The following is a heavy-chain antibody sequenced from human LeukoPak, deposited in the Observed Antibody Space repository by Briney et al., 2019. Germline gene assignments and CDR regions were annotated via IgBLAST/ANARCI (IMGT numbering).Heavy chain of an antibody. J-gene: IGHJ3*02. V-gene: IGHV1-18*01. CDR2: ISAYNGNT. CDR3: ARDPLGYSYAADAFDI. D-gene: IGHD5-18*01. Sequence: ASVKVSCKASGYTFTSYGISGVRQAPGQGLEWMGWISAYNGNTSYAQKLQGRVTMTTDTSTSTAYMELRSLRSDDTAVYYCARDPLGYSYAADAFDIWGQGTMVTVSS. CDR1: GYTFTSYG.